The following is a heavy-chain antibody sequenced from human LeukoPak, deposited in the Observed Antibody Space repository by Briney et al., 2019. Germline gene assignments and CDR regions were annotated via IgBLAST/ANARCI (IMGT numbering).Heavy chain of an antibody. Sequence: GGSLRLSCAASGFTFNNSAMNWIRQAPGKGLEWVSVISGSGKATYYADSVKGRFTISRDNSKNTFYLQMNSLRVEDTAVYYCAKSIDSSGWFEFDYWGQGTLVTVSS. CDR3: AKSIDSSGWFEFDY. J-gene: IGHJ4*02. V-gene: IGHV3-23*01. CDR1: GFTFNNSA. CDR2: ISGSGKAT. D-gene: IGHD6-19*01.